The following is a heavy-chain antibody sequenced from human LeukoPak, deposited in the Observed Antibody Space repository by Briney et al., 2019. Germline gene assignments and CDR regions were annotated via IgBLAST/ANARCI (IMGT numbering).Heavy chain of an antibody. CDR1: GDTFTSYY. CDR2: INPSGGST. D-gene: IGHD6-13*01. Sequence: GASVKVPCKASGDTFTSYYMHWVRQAPGQGLEWMGIINPSGGSTSYAQKFQGRVTMTRDTSTSTVYMELSSLRSEDTAVYYCARDPKVAAAGTRYFDLWGRGTLVTVSS. V-gene: IGHV1-46*01. CDR3: ARDPKVAAAGTRYFDL. J-gene: IGHJ2*01.